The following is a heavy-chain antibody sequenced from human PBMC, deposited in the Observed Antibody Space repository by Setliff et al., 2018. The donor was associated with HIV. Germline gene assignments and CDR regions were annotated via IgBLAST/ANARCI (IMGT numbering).Heavy chain of an antibody. D-gene: IGHD2-15*01. CDR1: GYTFSSFG. V-gene: IGHV1-18*01. J-gene: IGHJ3*02. Sequence: GASVKVSCKASGYTFSSFGISWVRQAPGQGLEWMGWISAYKGSTNYAQKLQGRVTMTTDTSTSTAYMELRSLRSDDTAVYYCARAGYWLGYDAFDIWGQGTMVTVSS. CDR2: ISAYKGST. CDR3: ARAGYWLGYDAFDI.